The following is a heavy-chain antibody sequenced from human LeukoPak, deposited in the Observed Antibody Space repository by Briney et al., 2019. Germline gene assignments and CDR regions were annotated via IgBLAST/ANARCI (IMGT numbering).Heavy chain of an antibody. CDR3: TRDTLAGYGMDV. CDR1: GFTFRDYA. Sequence: GGSLRLSCTISGFTFRDYAMNWFRQAPGKGLEWIGFIRSNLYGGTTEYAAPVKGRFTISRDDSKSIAYLQMNSLKTEDTAVYYCTRDTLAGYGMDVWGQGTTVSVSS. V-gene: IGHV3-49*03. CDR2: IRSNLYGGTT. J-gene: IGHJ6*02.